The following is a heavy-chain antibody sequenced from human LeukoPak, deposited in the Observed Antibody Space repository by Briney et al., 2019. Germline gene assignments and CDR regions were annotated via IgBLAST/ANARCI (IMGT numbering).Heavy chain of an antibody. J-gene: IGHJ4*02. CDR1: GFTFSSYG. CDR2: ISGSGGST. Sequence: GGTLRLSCAASGFTFSSYGMSWVRQAPGKGLEWVSAISGSGGSTYYADSVKGRFTISRDDSKSTLSLQMNSLRVEDTAVYYCARDLAWGAFDYWGQGTLVSVSS. CDR3: ARDLAWGAFDY. D-gene: IGHD7-27*01. V-gene: IGHV3-23*01.